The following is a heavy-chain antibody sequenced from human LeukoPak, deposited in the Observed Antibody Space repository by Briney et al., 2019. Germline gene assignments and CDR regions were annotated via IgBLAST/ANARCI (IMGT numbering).Heavy chain of an antibody. CDR2: ISSSSSYI. D-gene: IGHD3-9*01. CDR3: ARGPDFDWLAHFDY. V-gene: IGHV3-21*01. CDR1: GFTFSSYS. J-gene: IGHJ4*02. Sequence: GGSLRLSCAASGFTFSSYSMNWVRQAPGKGLEWVSSISSSSSYIYYADSVKGRFTISRDNAKNSLYLQMNSLRAEDTAVYYCARGPDFDWLAHFDYWGQGTLVTVSS.